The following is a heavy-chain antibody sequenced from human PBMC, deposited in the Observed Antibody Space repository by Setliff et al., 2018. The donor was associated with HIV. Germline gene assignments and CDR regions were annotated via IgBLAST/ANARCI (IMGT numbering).Heavy chain of an antibody. Sequence: ASVKVSCKASGYSFNSYPLNWVRQAPGQGLEWMGWINTHTGSPTYAQGFTGRFVFYMDASVSTSYLEISSLKTEDTAVYYCARANPRYHDSNGYAYDMWGQGTMVTVSS. CDR2: INTHTGSP. CDR3: ARANPRYHDSNGYAYDM. D-gene: IGHD3-22*01. J-gene: IGHJ3*02. V-gene: IGHV7-4-1*02. CDR1: GYSFNSYP.